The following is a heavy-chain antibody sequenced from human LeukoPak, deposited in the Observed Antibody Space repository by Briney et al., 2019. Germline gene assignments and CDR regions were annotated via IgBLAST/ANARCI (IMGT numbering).Heavy chain of an antibody. J-gene: IGHJ4*02. V-gene: IGHV3-23*01. CDR3: ARDPVGVRYSSGPGAKFDY. D-gene: IGHD6-19*01. CDR1: GFSIYTYT. Sequence: PGQSLRLSCDASGFSIYTYTMYWVRQAPGQGLEWVSGIRNSDGMTYYADSVRGRFTISTDNSKNTLYLQMNSLRAEDTAVYYCARDPVGVRYSSGPGAKFDYWGQGTLVTVSS. CDR2: IRNSDGMT.